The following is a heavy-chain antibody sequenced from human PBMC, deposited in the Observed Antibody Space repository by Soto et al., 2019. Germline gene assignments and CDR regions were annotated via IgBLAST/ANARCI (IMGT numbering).Heavy chain of an antibody. D-gene: IGHD6-13*01. CDR3: ACRVAAAGNWFAP. Sequence: KTSETLSLTCTVSGGSISSYYWSWIRQPPGKGLEWIGYIYYSGSTNYNPSLKSRVTISVDTSKNQFSLKLSSVTAADTAVYYCACRVAAAGNWFAPWGQGTLVTVSS. V-gene: IGHV4-59*12. CDR1: GGSISSYY. J-gene: IGHJ5*02. CDR2: IYYSGST.